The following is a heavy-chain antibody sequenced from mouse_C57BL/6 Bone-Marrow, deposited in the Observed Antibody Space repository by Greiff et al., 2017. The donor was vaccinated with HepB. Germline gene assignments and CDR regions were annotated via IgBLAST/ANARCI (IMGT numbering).Heavy chain of an antibody. J-gene: IGHJ1*03. CDR1: GYTFTSYW. Sequence: QVQLQQPGAELVMPGASVKLSCKASGYTFTSYWMHWVKQRPGQGLEWIGEIDPSDSYTNYNQKFKGKSTLTVDKSSSTAYMQLSSLTSEDSAVYYCAGGATVVAYRYFDVWGTGTTVTVSS. V-gene: IGHV1-69*01. CDR2: IDPSDSYT. D-gene: IGHD1-1*01. CDR3: AGGATVVAYRYFDV.